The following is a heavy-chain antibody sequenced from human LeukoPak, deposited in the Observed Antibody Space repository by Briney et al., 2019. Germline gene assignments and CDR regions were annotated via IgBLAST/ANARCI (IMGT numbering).Heavy chain of an antibody. V-gene: IGHV3-48*03. CDR3: AELCSTIFGGV. CDR2: IRSSSSTK. CDR1: GFTFSSDE. Sequence: GGSVRLACAASGFTFSSDEKKWVRHATGKGLEWGSNIRSSSSTKYYADSVKGRFTISRDNAKTSLYLPMNSLSAEDTAVYYCAELCSTIFGGVWGKGTTVTISS. D-gene: IGHD3-10*02. J-gene: IGHJ6*04.